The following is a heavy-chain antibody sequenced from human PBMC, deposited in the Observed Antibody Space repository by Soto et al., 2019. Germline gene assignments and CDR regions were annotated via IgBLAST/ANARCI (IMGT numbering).Heavy chain of an antibody. CDR3: ARENLSDAIDI. CDR1: GFDFRIYG. CDR2: IRANDESI. J-gene: IGHJ3*02. Sequence: RGSLLVTCVTSGFDFRIYGMNWVRQAPGKGLEWVSNIRANDESIYYADSVKGRVSVSRDNAKNSLSLEMNSLRVDDTAVYYCARENLSDAIDIWGQGTMFTVSS. V-gene: IGHV3-48*03.